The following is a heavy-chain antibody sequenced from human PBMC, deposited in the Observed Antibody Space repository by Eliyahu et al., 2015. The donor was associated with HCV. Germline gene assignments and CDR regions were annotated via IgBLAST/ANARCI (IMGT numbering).Heavy chain of an antibody. CDR2: IHYRGST. D-gene: IGHD6-19*01. V-gene: IGHV4-59*01. Sequence: QVQLQESGPGLVKPSETLSLTCTVSGGXIPTYYWSWIRQPPGKGLEWIGYIHYRGSTNHNPSLKSRVTISLDTSKNQFSLNLTSVTAADTAVYYCASGGGGIAVAGTGGWFDPWGQGTLVTVSS. CDR3: ASGGGGIAVAGTGGWFDP. CDR1: GGXIPTYY. J-gene: IGHJ5*02.